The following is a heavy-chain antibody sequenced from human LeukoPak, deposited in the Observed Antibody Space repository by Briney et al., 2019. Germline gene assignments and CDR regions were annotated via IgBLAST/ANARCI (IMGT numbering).Heavy chain of an antibody. CDR1: GFTFSSYA. V-gene: IGHV3-23*01. CDR3: AKVHYDFWSGYYTELDY. J-gene: IGHJ4*02. D-gene: IGHD3-3*01. Sequence: GGSLRLSCAASGFTFSSYAMSWVRQAPGKGLEWVSAISGSGGSTYYADSVKGRLTISRDNSKNTLYLQMNSLRAEDTAVYYCAKVHYDFWSGYYTELDYWGQGTLVTVSS. CDR2: ISGSGGST.